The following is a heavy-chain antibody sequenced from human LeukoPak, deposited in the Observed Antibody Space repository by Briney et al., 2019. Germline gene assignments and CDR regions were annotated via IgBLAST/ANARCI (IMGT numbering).Heavy chain of an antibody. Sequence: PGGSLRLSCRTSGFTFGDYALSWFRQAPGKGLEWVGFIRSKVYGGTTEYAASVKGRVIISRDDSESIAYLQMNSLKIEDTAMYYCSRVSTSGSYGRFDALHIWSQGTMVTVS. J-gene: IGHJ3*02. CDR3: SRVSTSGSYGRFDALHI. CDR1: GFTFGDYA. CDR2: IRSKVYGGTT. D-gene: IGHD6-19*01. V-gene: IGHV3-49*03.